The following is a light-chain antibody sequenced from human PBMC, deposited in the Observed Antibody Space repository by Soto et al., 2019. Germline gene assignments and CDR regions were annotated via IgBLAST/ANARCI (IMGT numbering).Light chain of an antibody. CDR3: QQYNLYLSYT. V-gene: IGKV1-5*01. CDR1: QSVSRW. Sequence: DIQITQSPSTLSASVGDRVTITCRATQSVSRWLAWYQQKPGRAPKLLIYDASTLESGVPSRFSGGGSGTQFTLTISSLQPEDFVTYYCQQYNLYLSYTFGQGTKLQIK. CDR2: DAS. J-gene: IGKJ2*01.